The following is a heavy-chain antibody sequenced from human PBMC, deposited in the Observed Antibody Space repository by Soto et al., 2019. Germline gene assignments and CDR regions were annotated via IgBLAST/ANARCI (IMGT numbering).Heavy chain of an antibody. V-gene: IGHV3-48*02. CDR3: ARVRGYGYYYSGMDV. CDR1: GFTFSIYS. Sequence: WGSLRLSCAASGFTFSIYSMTWFRQPPGRGPEWVSYITSSSSKRYYADSVKGRFTISRDNAKNSLYLQMNSLRDEDTAVYYCARVRGYGYYYSGMDVWGQGTTVTVSS. J-gene: IGHJ6*02. CDR2: ITSSSSKR. D-gene: IGHD3-16*01.